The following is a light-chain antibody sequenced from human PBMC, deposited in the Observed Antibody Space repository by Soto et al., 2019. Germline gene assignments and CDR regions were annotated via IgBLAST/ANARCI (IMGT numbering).Light chain of an antibody. CDR3: QHSNSYSEA. J-gene: IGKJ1*01. CDR1: QTISSW. CDR2: KAS. V-gene: IGKV1-5*03. Sequence: DIQMTQSPSTLSGSVGDRVTITCRASQTISSWLAWYQQKPGKAPKLLIYKASTLKSGVPSRFSGSGSGTAFTLTISSLQPDDFATYYCQHSNSYSEAFGQGTKVELK.